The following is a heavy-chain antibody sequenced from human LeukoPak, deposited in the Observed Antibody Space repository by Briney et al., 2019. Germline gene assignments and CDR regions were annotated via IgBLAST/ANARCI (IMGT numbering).Heavy chain of an antibody. CDR3: ARGEPNRYCTNGVCSHTTPDY. V-gene: IGHV1-2*02. CDR2: INPNSGGT. J-gene: IGHJ4*02. CDR1: GYTFTGYY. D-gene: IGHD2-8*01. Sequence: ASMKVSCKASGYTFTGYYMHWVRQAPGQGLEWMGWINPNSGGTNYAQKFQGRVTMTRDTSISTAYMELSRLRSDDTAVYYCARGEPNRYCTNGVCSHTTPDYWGQGTLVTVSS.